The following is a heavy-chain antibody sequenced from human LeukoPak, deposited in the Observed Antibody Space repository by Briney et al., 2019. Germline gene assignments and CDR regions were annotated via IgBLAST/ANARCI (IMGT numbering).Heavy chain of an antibody. D-gene: IGHD5-24*01. V-gene: IGHV1-69*05. Sequence: SVKVSCKASGGTFSSYAISWVRQAPGQGLEWMGGIIPIFGTANYAQKFQGRVTITTDESTSTACMELSSLRSEDTAVYHCAGKSVEMATIAFDYWGQGTLVTVSS. J-gene: IGHJ4*02. CDR2: IIPIFGTA. CDR3: AGKSVEMATIAFDY. CDR1: GGTFSSYA.